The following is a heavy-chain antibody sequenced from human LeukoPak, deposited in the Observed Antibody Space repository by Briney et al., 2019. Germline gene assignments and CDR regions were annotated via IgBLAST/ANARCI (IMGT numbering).Heavy chain of an antibody. J-gene: IGHJ4*02. Sequence: GGSLRLSCAASGFTFSSYWMHWVRQAPGKGPEWIAYISGSGSSTYYADSVKGRFTISRDNAKDSLDLQMNSLRADDTAVYYCGRGSGYTSGHFEYWGQGALVTVSS. CDR3: GRGSGYTSGHFEY. V-gene: IGHV3-48*04. CDR1: GFTFSSYW. CDR2: ISGSGSST. D-gene: IGHD5-12*01.